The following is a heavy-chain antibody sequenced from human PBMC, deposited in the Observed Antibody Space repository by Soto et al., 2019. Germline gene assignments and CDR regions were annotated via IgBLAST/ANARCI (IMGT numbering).Heavy chain of an antibody. Sequence: EVQLLESGGGSVQPGGYLRLSWAASGFSFSGYAMAWVRPAPGKGLEWVSGISGSGATTYYADSVKGRCTISRDNSKNTLSLQVNRLSGEDTGVYYCAKAGGGYTKWHFDSWGHGSLVTVSS. CDR2: ISGSGATT. D-gene: IGHD5-12*01. CDR3: AKAGGGYTKWHFDS. V-gene: IGHV3-23*01. J-gene: IGHJ4*01. CDR1: GFSFSGYA.